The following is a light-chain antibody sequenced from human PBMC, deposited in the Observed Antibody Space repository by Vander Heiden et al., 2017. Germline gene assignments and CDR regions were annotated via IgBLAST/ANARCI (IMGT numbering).Light chain of an antibody. Sequence: AIQMTQSPSSLSASVGDRVTITCRASQDIRSDLAWYQQKPGKAPKLLIYTSSSLHSGVPSRFSGSASGTDFTLSITTLQPEDYATYYCLQHYTFPWTFGQGTTVEVK. J-gene: IGKJ1*01. CDR3: LQHYTFPWT. CDR2: TSS. V-gene: IGKV1-6*01. CDR1: QDIRSD.